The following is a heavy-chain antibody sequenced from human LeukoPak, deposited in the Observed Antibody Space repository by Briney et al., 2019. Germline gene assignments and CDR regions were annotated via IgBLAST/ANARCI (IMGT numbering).Heavy chain of an antibody. Sequence: PGGSLRLSCAASGFTFSSYAMGWVRQAPGKGLEWVSAISGSGGSTYYADSVKRRFTISRDNSKNTLYLQMNSLRAEDTAVYYCAKGPHIVATLEDYWGQGQLVTVSS. D-gene: IGHD5-12*01. CDR3: AKGPHIVATLEDY. J-gene: IGHJ4*02. CDR2: ISGSGGST. CDR1: GFTFSSYA. V-gene: IGHV3-23*01.